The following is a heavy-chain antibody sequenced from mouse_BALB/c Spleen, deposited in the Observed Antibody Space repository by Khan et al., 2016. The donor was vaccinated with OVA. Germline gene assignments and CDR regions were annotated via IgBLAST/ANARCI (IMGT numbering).Heavy chain of an antibody. CDR2: VNTYYGDA. V-gene: IGHV1S137*01. CDR3: EGGGGGDRFAY. Sequence: QIQLVQSGAELVRPGVSVKISCKGSGYTFTDFTMHWVKQSHAKSLEWIGVVNTYYGDATYNQKFKGKATMTVDKSSTTAYMELARLTSEDSAIYCCEGGGGGDRFAYWGQGTLVTVSA. J-gene: IGHJ3*01. CDR1: GYTFTDFT.